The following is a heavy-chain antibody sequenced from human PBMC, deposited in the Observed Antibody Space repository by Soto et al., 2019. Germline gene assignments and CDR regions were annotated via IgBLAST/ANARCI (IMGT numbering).Heavy chain of an antibody. CDR2: IYYSGST. V-gene: IGHV4-61*08. CDR3: ARATPRTPIFGVVIPTPLFDY. CDR1: GGSISSGGYS. D-gene: IGHD3-3*01. J-gene: IGHJ4*02. Sequence: PSETLSLTCAVSGGSISSGGYSWSWIRQPPWKGLEWIGYIYYSGSTNYNPSLKSRVTISVDTSKNQFSLKLSSVTAADTAVYYCARATPRTPIFGVVIPTPLFDYWGQGTLVTVSS.